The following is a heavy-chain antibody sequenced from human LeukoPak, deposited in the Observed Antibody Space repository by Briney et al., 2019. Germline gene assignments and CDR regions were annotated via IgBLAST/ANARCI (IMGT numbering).Heavy chain of an antibody. CDR1: GGSISSSSYY. CDR3: AKREYYDSTNYFPY. CDR2: IYYSGST. J-gene: IGHJ4*02. D-gene: IGHD3-22*01. Sequence: SETLSLTCTVSGGSISSSSYYWGWIRQPPGKGLEWIGSIYYSGSTYYNPSLKSRVTISVDTSKNQFSLKLSSVTAADTAVYYCAKREYYDSTNYFPYWGQGTLVTVSS. V-gene: IGHV4-39*07.